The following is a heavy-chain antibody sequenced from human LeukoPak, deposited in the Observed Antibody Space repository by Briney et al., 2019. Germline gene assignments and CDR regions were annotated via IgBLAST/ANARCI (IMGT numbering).Heavy chain of an antibody. CDR1: GFTFSSYD. D-gene: IGHD4-17*01. Sequence: GSLRLSCAASGFTFSSYDMHWVRQATGKGLEWVSGIGTAGDTYYPGSVKGRFTISRENAKNSLYLQMSGLRAGDTAVYYCARQASDGDYEYWGQGTLVTVSS. V-gene: IGHV3-13*01. CDR2: IGTAGDT. CDR3: ARQASDGDYEY. J-gene: IGHJ4*02.